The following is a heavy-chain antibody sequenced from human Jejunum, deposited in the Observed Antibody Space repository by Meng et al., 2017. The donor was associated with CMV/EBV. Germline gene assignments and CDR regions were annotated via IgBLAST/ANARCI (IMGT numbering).Heavy chain of an antibody. CDR2: LNPYTGDT. J-gene: IGHJ4*02. D-gene: IGHD1-26*01. V-gene: IGHV1-2*02. CDR3: AKDAGSFLDYYFDY. Sequence: YTFTDYYVHWVRQAPGQGLEWMGYLNPYTGDTNYAQKFQGRVTMTRDTSTNTAYMELTRLRSDDTALYYCAKDAGSFLDYYFDYWGQGTRVTVSS. CDR1: YTFTDYY.